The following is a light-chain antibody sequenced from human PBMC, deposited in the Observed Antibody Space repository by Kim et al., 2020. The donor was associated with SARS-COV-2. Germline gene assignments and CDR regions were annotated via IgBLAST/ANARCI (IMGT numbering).Light chain of an antibody. J-gene: IGKJ2*01. CDR1: QDIGNY. CDR3: QQYDKFPYT. V-gene: IGKV1-33*01. CDR2: DAF. Sequence: DIQMTQSPSSLSASVGDRVTITCQASQDIGNYLNWYQQQPGKAPKLLIYDAFDLKTGVPSRFSGSGSGTDFNFTISSLQPEDTATYYCQQYDKFPYTFAQETKLEI.